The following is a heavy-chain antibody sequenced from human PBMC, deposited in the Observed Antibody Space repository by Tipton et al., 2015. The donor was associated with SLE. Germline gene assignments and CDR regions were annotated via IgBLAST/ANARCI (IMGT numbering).Heavy chain of an antibody. CDR3: AREARLSSSNAFDI. Sequence: TLSLTCIVSGDSISCYYWSWIRQAAGKGLEWIGEINHSGSTNYNPSLKSRVTISVDTSKNQFSLNLSSVTAADTAVYYCAREARLSSSNAFDIWGQGTMVTVSS. D-gene: IGHD6-6*01. CDR2: INHSGST. J-gene: IGHJ3*02. V-gene: IGHV4-34*01. CDR1: GDSISCYY.